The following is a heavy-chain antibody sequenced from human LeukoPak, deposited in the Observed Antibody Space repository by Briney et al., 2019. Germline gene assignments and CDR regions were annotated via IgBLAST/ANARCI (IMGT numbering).Heavy chain of an antibody. Sequence: SETLSLTCTVSGGSISNSYWSWIRQPAGRGLEWIGRIYPTDITTYNPSLKSRVTLSVDTSKNQFSLKVNSVTAADAAVYYCARGPGQLTSECFDSWGQGILVTVSS. CDR3: ARGPGQLTSECFDS. J-gene: IGHJ5*01. CDR1: GGSISNSY. D-gene: IGHD6-13*01. V-gene: IGHV4-4*07. CDR2: IYPTDIT.